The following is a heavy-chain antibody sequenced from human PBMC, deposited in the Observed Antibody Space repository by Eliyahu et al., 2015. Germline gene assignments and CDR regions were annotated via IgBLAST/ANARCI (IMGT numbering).Heavy chain of an antibody. Sequence: QVQLQQWGAGLLKPSETLSLXCAVXGXSFSGYYWSWIRQPPGKGLEWIGEINHSGSTNYNPSLKSRVTISVDTSKNQFSLKLSSVTAADTAVYYCARGIIRGSYLDYWGQGTLVTVSS. CDR1: GXSFSGYY. CDR2: INHSGST. CDR3: ARGIIRGSYLDY. D-gene: IGHD3-3*01. J-gene: IGHJ4*02. V-gene: IGHV4-34*01.